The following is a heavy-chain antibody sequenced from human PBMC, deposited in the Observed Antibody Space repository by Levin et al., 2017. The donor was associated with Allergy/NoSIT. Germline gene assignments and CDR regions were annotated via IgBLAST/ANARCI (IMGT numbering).Heavy chain of an antibody. CDR1: GFTFSNYA. J-gene: IGHJ6*03. CDR3: AREVVSTYYYYMDV. CDR2: ISYDGSNK. D-gene: IGHD4-23*01. V-gene: IGHV3-30-3*01. Sequence: GGSLRLSCAASGFTFSNYAMHWVRQAPGKGLEWVAFISYDGSNKYYADSVKGRFTISRDNSKNTLYLQMNSLRAEDTAVYYCAREVVSTYYYYMDVWGKGTTVTVSS.